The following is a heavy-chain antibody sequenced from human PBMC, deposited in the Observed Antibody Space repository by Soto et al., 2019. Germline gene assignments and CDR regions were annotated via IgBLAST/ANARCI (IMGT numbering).Heavy chain of an antibody. Sequence: SETLSLTCAFYGGSFSGYYWSWIRQPPGKGLEWIGEINHSGSTNYSPSLKSRVTISVDTSKNQFSLKLSSVTAADTAVYYCARGSWPTVTSYYYYYMDVWGKGTTVTVSS. D-gene: IGHD4-17*01. CDR1: GGSFSGYY. CDR2: INHSGST. J-gene: IGHJ6*03. CDR3: ARGSWPTVTSYYYYYMDV. V-gene: IGHV4-34*01.